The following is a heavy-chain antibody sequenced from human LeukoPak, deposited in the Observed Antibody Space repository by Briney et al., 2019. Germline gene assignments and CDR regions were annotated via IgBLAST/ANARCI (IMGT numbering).Heavy chain of an antibody. V-gene: IGHV1-3*01. D-gene: IGHD3-10*01. J-gene: IGHJ4*02. CDR2: INPDNGNA. Sequence: ASVKVSCKASGYPFISYVIHWVRQAPGQRLEWMGSINPDNGNAEYSQKFQGRITITRDPSATTAYMELSSLRSEDMAMYYCAKDRGGTGDFDYWGQGTLVTVSS. CDR1: GYPFISYV. CDR3: AKDRGGTGDFDY.